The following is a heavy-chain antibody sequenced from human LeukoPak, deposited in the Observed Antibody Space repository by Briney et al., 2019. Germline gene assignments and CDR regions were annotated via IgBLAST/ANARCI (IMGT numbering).Heavy chain of an antibody. Sequence: TSETLSLTCTVSVGSISSYYWSWIRQPPGKGLEWIGYIYYSGSPNYYPSLKSRVTISVDPSKNQFSLQLCSVTAADTAVYYCARDLGVYYYGSGKAYYFDYWGQGTLVTVSS. CDR1: VGSISSYY. J-gene: IGHJ4*02. CDR3: ARDLGVYYYGSGKAYYFDY. D-gene: IGHD3-10*01. V-gene: IGHV4-59*01. CDR2: IYYSGSP.